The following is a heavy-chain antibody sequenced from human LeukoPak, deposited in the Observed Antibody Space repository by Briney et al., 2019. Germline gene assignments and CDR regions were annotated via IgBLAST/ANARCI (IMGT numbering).Heavy chain of an antibody. CDR3: ATSYSSGPMNFDY. CDR2: IYHSGST. D-gene: IGHD6-19*01. V-gene: IGHV4-38-2*01. J-gene: IGHJ4*02. CDR1: GYSISSGYY. Sequence: SETLSLTCAVSGYSISSGYYWGWIRQPPGKGLEWIGSIYHSGSTYYNPSLKSRVTISVDPSKNQFSLKLSSVTGADTAVYNCATSYSSGPMNFDYWGQGTLVTVSS.